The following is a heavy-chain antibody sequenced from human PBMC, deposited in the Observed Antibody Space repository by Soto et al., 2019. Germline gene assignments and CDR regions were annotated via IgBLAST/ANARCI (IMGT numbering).Heavy chain of an antibody. CDR3: ARHVFYGSGTYYLFDS. D-gene: IGHD3-10*01. V-gene: IGHV4-39*01. CDR1: GGSISNSGYY. CDR2: MYFIGRGT. Sequence: QLQLQESGPGLVKPSETLSLTCTVSGGSISNSGYYWGWIRQPPGKGLEWIGSMYFIGRGTYDNPSLKSRVTISVDTSKNQFSLRLSSVTAADTAVYYCARHVFYGSGTYYLFDSWGQGILATVSS. J-gene: IGHJ4*02.